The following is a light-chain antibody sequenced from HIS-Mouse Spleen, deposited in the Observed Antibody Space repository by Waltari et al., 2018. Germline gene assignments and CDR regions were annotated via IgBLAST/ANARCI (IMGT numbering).Light chain of an antibody. CDR2: EVS. Sequence: QSALTQPPSASGSPGQSATISCTGTSIDVGGYNYVSWYQQHPGKAPKLMIYEVSKRPSGVPDRFSGSKSGNTASLTVSGLQAEDEADYYCSSYAGSNNVVFGGGTKLTVL. V-gene: IGLV2-8*01. CDR1: SIDVGGYNY. CDR3: SSYAGSNNVV. J-gene: IGLJ2*01.